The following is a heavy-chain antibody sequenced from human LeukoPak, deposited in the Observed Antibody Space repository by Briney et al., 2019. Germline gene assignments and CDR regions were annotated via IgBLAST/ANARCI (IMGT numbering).Heavy chain of an antibody. CDR2: INHNGNVN. CDR3: AKDGYNYFDY. J-gene: IGHJ4*02. Sequence: GGSLRLSCAASGFTFSSYWMNWARQAPGKGLEWVASINHNGNVNYYVDSVKGRFTISRDNSKNTLYLQMNSLRAEDTAVYYCAKDGYNYFDYWGQGTLVTVSS. D-gene: IGHD5-24*01. CDR1: GFTFSSYW. V-gene: IGHV3-7*01.